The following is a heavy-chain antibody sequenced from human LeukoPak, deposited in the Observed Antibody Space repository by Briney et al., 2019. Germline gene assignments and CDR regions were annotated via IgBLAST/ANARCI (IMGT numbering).Heavy chain of an antibody. V-gene: IGHV1-18*01. J-gene: IGHJ5*02. D-gene: IGHD2-2*01. CDR1: GYSFGIFG. Sequence: GASVKVSCKASGYSFGIFGISWVRQAPGQGLKWMGWISANNGNTNYAQKLQGRVTMTTDTSTSTAYMELRSLRSDDTAVYYCARVGVVVPAAWFDPWGQGTLVTVSS. CDR2: ISANNGNT. CDR3: ARVGVVVPAAWFDP.